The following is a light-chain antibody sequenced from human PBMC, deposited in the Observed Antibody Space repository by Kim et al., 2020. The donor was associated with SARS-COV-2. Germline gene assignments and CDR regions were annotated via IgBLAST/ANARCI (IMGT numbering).Light chain of an antibody. Sequence: GQKVTISCSGSSSNIGNNYVSWYQQLPGTAPKLLIYDNNKRPSGIPDRFSGSKSGTSATLGITGLQTGDEADYYCGTWDSSLSAVVFGGGTKLTVL. CDR3: GTWDSSLSAVV. J-gene: IGLJ3*02. CDR2: DNN. V-gene: IGLV1-51*01. CDR1: SSNIGNNY.